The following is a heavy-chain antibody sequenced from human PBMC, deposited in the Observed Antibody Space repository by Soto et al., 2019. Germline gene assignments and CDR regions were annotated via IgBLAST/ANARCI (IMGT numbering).Heavy chain of an antibody. CDR2: IDPSDSYT. CDR1: GYSFTSYW. D-gene: IGHD1-26*01. Sequence: GESLKISCKGSGYSFTSYWISWVRQMPGKGLEWMGRIDPSDSYTNYSPSFQGHVTISADKPISTAYLQWSSLKASDTAMYYCARHPVGATPYGMAVWCQGTTVTVSS. J-gene: IGHJ6*02. V-gene: IGHV5-10-1*01. CDR3: ARHPVGATPYGMAV.